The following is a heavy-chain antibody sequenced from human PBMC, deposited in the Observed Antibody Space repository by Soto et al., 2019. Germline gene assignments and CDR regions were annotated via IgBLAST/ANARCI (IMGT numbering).Heavy chain of an antibody. CDR1: GYSFTSYC. D-gene: IGHD1-26*01. Sequence: PGESLKISCKGSGYSFTSYCIGWVRQMPGKGLECMGIIYPADSDTRYGPSFQGQVTISVDKSISTAYLQWSGLKASDTAMYYCAKYSGSYHSNFDYWGQGTLVTVSS. J-gene: IGHJ4*02. CDR2: IYPADSDT. V-gene: IGHV5-51*01. CDR3: AKYSGSYHSNFDY.